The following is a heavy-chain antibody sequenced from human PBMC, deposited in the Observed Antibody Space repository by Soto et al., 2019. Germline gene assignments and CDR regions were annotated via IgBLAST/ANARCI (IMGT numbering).Heavy chain of an antibody. J-gene: IGHJ4*02. V-gene: IGHV4-34*01. CDR2: INHSGST. Sequence: SETLSLTCAVYGGSFSGYYWSWIRQPPGKGLEWIGEINHSGSTNYNPSLKSRATISVDTSKNQFSLKLSSVTAADTAVYYCARGYCSGGSCYSGVGSFDYWGQGTLVTVSS. CDR1: GGSFSGYY. CDR3: ARGYCSGGSCYSGVGSFDY. D-gene: IGHD2-15*01.